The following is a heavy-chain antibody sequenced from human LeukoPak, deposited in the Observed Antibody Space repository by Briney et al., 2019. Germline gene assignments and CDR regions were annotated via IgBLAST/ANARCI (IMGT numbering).Heavy chain of an antibody. CDR3: VKGRISEDGLDF. Sequence: GGSLRLSCAASGFTFSRSAMTWVRQTPGKGLDWVSSISSSGNTYYADSVKGRFTISRDNSKNTLYLQMNSLRAEDTAVYYCVKGRISEDGLDFWGQGTLVTVSS. V-gene: IGHV3-23*01. CDR2: ISSSGNT. J-gene: IGHJ4*02. CDR1: GFTFSRSA. D-gene: IGHD6-13*01.